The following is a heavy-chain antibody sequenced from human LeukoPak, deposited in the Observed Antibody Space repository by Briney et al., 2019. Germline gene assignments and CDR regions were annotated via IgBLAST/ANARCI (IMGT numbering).Heavy chain of an antibody. V-gene: IGHV4-34*01. Sequence: SETLSLTCAVYGGSPSDYYWSWIRQPPGKGLEWVGEIYHSGSTNYNPSLKSRVTISVDTSKNQFSLKLSSVTAADTAVYYCRGYCSSTSCDPQGFSFDYWGQGTLVTVSS. D-gene: IGHD2-2*01. J-gene: IGHJ4*02. CDR3: RGYCSSTSCDPQGFSFDY. CDR1: GGSPSDYY. CDR2: IYHSGST.